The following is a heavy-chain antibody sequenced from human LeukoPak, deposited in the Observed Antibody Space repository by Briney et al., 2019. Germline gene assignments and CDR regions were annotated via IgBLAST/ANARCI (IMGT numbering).Heavy chain of an antibody. J-gene: IGHJ4*02. CDR1: GFTISHYW. Sequence: QAGGSLRLSCAASGFTISHYWMSWVRQAPGEGLEWVANIKQDESEQDFVDSVKGRFTISRDNTKNSLYLQLNSLRAEDTAVYYCARALIGYYFDYWGQGTLVTVSS. V-gene: IGHV3-7*01. CDR2: IKQDESEQ. D-gene: IGHD2-8*01. CDR3: ARALIGYYFDY.